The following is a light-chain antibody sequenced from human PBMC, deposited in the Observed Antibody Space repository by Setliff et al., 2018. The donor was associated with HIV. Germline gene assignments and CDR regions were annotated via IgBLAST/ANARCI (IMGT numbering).Light chain of an antibody. Sequence: QSALAQSPSVSGTPGQRVTISCSGSNSNIGTTTVNWYQRLPGAAPKLLIYTNSHRPSGVPDRFSGSKSGTSASLAISGLQSEDEAEYYCASWDDSLKVDVFGSGTKVTVL. CDR3: ASWDDSLKVDV. J-gene: IGLJ1*01. CDR2: TNS. V-gene: IGLV1-44*01. CDR1: NSNIGTTT.